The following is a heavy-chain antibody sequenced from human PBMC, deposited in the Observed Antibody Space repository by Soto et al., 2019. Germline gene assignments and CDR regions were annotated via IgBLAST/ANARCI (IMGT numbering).Heavy chain of an antibody. D-gene: IGHD6-19*01. CDR1: GGSISSTNW. CDR2: IFHSGST. Sequence: QVQLQESGPGLVKPSGTLSLTCAVSGGSISSTNWWSWVRQPPGKGLEWIGEIFHSGSTNYNPSLKRRVTISVDKSNNQFSLKLSSVTAADAAVYYCARAMAGPPFDYWGQGTLVTVSS. V-gene: IGHV4-4*02. J-gene: IGHJ4*02. CDR3: ARAMAGPPFDY.